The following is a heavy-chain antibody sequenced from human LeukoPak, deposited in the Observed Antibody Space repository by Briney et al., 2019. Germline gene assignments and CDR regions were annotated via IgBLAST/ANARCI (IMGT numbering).Heavy chain of an antibody. CDR2: INHNGNVN. CDR3: ARDWSSSISCYNY. CDR1: GFTFSSYW. V-gene: IGHV3-7*01. D-gene: IGHD2-2*02. J-gene: IGHJ4*02. Sequence: GGSLRLSCAASGFTFSSYWMNWARQAPGKGLEWVASINHNGNVNYYVDSVKGRFTISRDNAKNSLYLQMDTLRAEDTAVYYCARDWSSSISCYNYWGQGTLVTVSS.